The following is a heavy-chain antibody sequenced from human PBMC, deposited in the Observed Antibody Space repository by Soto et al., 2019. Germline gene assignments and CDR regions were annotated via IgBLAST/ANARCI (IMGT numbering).Heavy chain of an antibody. CDR3: AKDLRDYSKHYGMDV. Sequence: PGGSLTPSCAASGFTFGYYWMSWVRQAPGKGLEWLATIKWDASEKKYVDSVKGRFTMSRDNSKNTLYLQMNSLRAEDTAVYYGAKDLRDYSKHYGMDVWGQGTTVTVSS. CDR2: IKWDASEK. V-gene: IGHV3-7*01. D-gene: IGHD4-4*01. J-gene: IGHJ6*02. CDR1: GFTFGYYW.